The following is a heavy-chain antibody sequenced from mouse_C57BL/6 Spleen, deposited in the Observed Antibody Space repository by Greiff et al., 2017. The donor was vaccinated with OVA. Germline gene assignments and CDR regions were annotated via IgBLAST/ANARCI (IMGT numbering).Heavy chain of an antibody. CDR2: INPSTGGT. V-gene: IGHV1-42*01. CDR1: GYSFTGYY. D-gene: IGHD1-1*02. CDR3: ARLGAISGFAY. Sequence: VQLQQSGPELVKPGASVKISCKASGYSFTGYYMNWVKQSPEKSLEWIGEINPSTGGTTYNQKFKAKATLTVDKSSSTAYMQLKSLTSEDSAVYYCARLGAISGFAYWGQGTLVTVSA. J-gene: IGHJ3*01.